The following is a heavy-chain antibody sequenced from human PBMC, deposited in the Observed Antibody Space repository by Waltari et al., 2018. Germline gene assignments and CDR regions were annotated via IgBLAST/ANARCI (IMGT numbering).Heavy chain of an antibody. CDR1: GFNGSTYY. V-gene: IGHV3-66*01. J-gene: IGHJ4*02. CDR3: ARDYQYANDC. CDR2: IYTGGSA. Sequence: DVQLVESGGRLVQPGGSLSLSCAASGFNGSTYYINWVRQSPGKGLEWVSVIYTGGSAYHADSVKGRFTVSRDISKNTLDLHMDSLRADDTAVYYCARDYQYANDCWGQGTLVTVSS.